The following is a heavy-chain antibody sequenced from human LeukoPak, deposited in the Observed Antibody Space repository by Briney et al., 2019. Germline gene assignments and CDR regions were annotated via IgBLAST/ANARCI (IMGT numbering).Heavy chain of an antibody. J-gene: IGHJ4*02. V-gene: IGHV3-49*03. Sequence: GGSLRLSCAASGFTFSSYAMSWFRQAPGKGLEWVGFIRSKAYGGTTGYAASVKGRFTISRDDSKSIAYLQMNSLKTEDTAVYYCTRDRPYYDSSGYYVGGFDYWGQGTLVTVSS. CDR1: GFTFSSYA. D-gene: IGHD3-22*01. CDR3: TRDRPYYDSSGYYVGGFDY. CDR2: IRSKAYGGTT.